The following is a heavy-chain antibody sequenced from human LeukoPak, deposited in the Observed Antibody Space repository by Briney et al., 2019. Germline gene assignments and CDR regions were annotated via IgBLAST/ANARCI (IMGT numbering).Heavy chain of an antibody. CDR2: ISNSSSYI. Sequence: PGGSLRLSCAASGFTFSSYNMNWVRQAPGKGLEWVSSISNSSSYIYYADSVKGRFTISRDNAKNSLYLQMNSLRAGDTAVYYCARDRTGSGSLYLDHFDYSGQGTLVSVSS. D-gene: IGHD3-10*01. CDR1: GFTFSSYN. CDR3: ARDRTGSGSLYLDHFDY. V-gene: IGHV3-21*01. J-gene: IGHJ4*02.